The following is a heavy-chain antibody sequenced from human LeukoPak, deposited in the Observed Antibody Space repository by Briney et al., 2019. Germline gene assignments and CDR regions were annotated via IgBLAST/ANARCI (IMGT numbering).Heavy chain of an antibody. CDR3: ARGLLRIAAAGPFDY. Sequence: GGSLRLHCAAAGFTFSSYAMHWVRQATGKGLEWVAVLSYDGSNKCYADSVKGRFTISRDNSKNTLYLQMNSLRAEDTAVYYCARGLLRIAAAGPFDYWGQGTLVTVSS. CDR2: LSYDGSNK. V-gene: IGHV3-30-3*01. J-gene: IGHJ4*02. CDR1: GFTFSSYA. D-gene: IGHD6-13*01.